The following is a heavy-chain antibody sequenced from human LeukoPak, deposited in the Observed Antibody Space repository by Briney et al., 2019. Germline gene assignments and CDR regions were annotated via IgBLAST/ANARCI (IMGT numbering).Heavy chain of an antibody. Sequence: GWSLRLSCAASGFTFITYALHWLRRAPGKGLEWVSAISNNGEDTYYADSVKGRFTISRDNSKNALYLQMGSLRGEDMAVYYCVRGGVVVAGTYDYWGQGTLVTVSS. CDR3: VRGGVVVAGTYDY. D-gene: IGHD6-19*01. CDR1: GFTFITYA. J-gene: IGHJ4*02. CDR2: ISNNGEDT. V-gene: IGHV3-64*02.